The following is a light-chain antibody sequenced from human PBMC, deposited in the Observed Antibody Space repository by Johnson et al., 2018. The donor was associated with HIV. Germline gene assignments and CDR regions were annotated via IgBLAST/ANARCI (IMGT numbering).Light chain of an antibody. Sequence: QSVLTQPPSVSAAPGQKVSISCSGSTYNIGNNYVSWYRHLPGTAPKLLISAKNKRPSGVPDRFSASKSGTSAPLGITGLQTGDEADYYCGTWDSSLSAGGYVFGTGTKVTV. J-gene: IGLJ1*01. CDR3: GTWDSSLSAGGYV. CDR1: TYNIGNNY. V-gene: IGLV1-51*01. CDR2: AKN.